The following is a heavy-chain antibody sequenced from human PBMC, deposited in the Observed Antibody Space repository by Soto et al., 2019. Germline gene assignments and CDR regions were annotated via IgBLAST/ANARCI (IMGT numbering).Heavy chain of an antibody. CDR3: ASPPPHYYDSSGSFDY. CDR2: IYYSGST. J-gene: IGHJ4*02. V-gene: IGHV4-39*01. CDR1: GGSISSSSYY. Sequence: SETLSLTCTVSGGSISSSSYYWSWIRQPPGKGLEWIGSIYYSGSTYYNPSLKSRVTISVDTSKNQFSPKLSSVTAADTAVYYCASPPPHYYDSSGSFDYWGQGTLVTVSS. D-gene: IGHD3-22*01.